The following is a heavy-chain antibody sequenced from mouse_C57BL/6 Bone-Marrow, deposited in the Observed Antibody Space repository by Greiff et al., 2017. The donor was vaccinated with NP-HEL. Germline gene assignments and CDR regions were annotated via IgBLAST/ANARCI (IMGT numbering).Heavy chain of an antibody. V-gene: IGHV1-18*01. CDR2: INPNNGGT. J-gene: IGHJ3*01. D-gene: IGHD2-4*01. CDR1: GYTFTGYW. Sequence: VQLQQSGAELMKPGASVKLSCKATGYTFTGYWIEWVKQRPGHGLEWIGDINPNNGGTSYNQKFKGKATLTVDKSSSTAYMELRSLTSEDSAVYYCARYDYDAWFAYWGQGTLVTVSA. CDR3: ARYDYDAWFAY.